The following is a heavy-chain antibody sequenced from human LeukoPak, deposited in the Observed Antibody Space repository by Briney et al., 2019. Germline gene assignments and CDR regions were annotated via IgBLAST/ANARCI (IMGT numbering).Heavy chain of an antibody. CDR1: GFTFSNYI. J-gene: IGHJ5*01. V-gene: IGHV3-48*01. CDR3: TRDPEWGVWFDS. CDR2: ISSDSRTI. D-gene: IGHD3-3*01. Sequence: GGSLRLSCAASGFTFSNYIMNWVRQAPGKGLEWVSYISSDSRTIYYADSVKGRFTISRGNAKNSLYLRMNSLRAEDTAVYYCTRDPEWGVWFDSWGQGTLVTVSS.